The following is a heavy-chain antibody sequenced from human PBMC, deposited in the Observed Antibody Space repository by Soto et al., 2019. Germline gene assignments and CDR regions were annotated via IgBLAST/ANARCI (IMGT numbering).Heavy chain of an antibody. J-gene: IGHJ2*01. CDR3: ARAAYCFGDCYSFSWYFDL. CDR2: ISGSGGST. Sequence: GGSLRLSCAASGFTFSSYAMSWVRQAPGKGLEWVSAISGSGGSTYYADSVKGRFTISRDNAKNTLYLQMNSLRAEDTAVYYCARAAYCFGDCYSFSWYFDLWGRGTLVTVSS. V-gene: IGHV3-23*01. D-gene: IGHD2-21*02. CDR1: GFTFSSYA.